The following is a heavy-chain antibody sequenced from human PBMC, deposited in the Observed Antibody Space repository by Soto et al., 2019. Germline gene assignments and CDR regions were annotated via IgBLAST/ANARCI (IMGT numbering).Heavy chain of an antibody. CDR3: ARFLKEYCNNGKCNWFDP. CDR2: ISYSVST. CDR1: GASIINYY. V-gene: IGHV4-59*01. D-gene: IGHD2-8*01. J-gene: IGHJ5*02. Sequence: SETLSLTCTVFGASIINYYWSWIRKPPGKGLEWIGYISYSVSTDYNPSLKSRVTISFDASKNQISLQVRSATAADAAVYYCARFLKEYCNNGKCNWFDPWGQRTLVTVSS.